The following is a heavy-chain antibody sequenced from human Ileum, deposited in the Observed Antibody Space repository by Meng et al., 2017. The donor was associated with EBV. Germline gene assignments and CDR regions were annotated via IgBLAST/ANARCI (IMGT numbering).Heavy chain of an antibody. D-gene: IGHD1-14*01. CDR2: IYHSGIT. Sequence: VRRWEPGPGTVKPSGTLALTCAVSGGPNSSSKWWSWVRQPPGKGLEWIGKIYHSGITIYNPSLKSRVTMSVDNSKNQFSLKLNSMTAADTAVYYCARDPTGGEDHQRVWGQGTLVTVSS. CDR1: GGPNSSSKW. J-gene: IGHJ4*02. CDR3: ARDPTGGEDHQRV. V-gene: IGHV4-4*02.